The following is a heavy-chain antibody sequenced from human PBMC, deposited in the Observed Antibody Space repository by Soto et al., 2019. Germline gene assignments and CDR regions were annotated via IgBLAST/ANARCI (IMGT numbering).Heavy chain of an antibody. CDR3: ARERSRGAFDI. Sequence: QVQLVQSGAEVKKPGASVKVSCKTSGYTFTSYDINWVRQATGQGLEWMGWMNPNSGNTAYAQKFQGRVTMTRNTSIRTASLELSSLRSENTAVYYCARERSRGAFDIWGQGTMVTVSS. V-gene: IGHV1-8*01. J-gene: IGHJ3*02. D-gene: IGHD6-6*01. CDR2: MNPNSGNT. CDR1: GYTFTSYD.